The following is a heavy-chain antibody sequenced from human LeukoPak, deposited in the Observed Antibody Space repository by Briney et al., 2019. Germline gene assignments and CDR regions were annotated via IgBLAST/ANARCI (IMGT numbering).Heavy chain of an antibody. D-gene: IGHD6-25*01. J-gene: IGHJ4*02. CDR1: GGSFSGYY. Sequence: ASETLSLTCAVYGGSFSGYYWSWIRQPPGKGLEWIGEINHSGSTNYNPSLKSRVTISVDTSKNQFSLKLSSVTAADTAVYYCARGGISGVPSYYFDYWGQGTLVTVSS. V-gene: IGHV4-34*01. CDR2: INHSGST. CDR3: ARGGISGVPSYYFDY.